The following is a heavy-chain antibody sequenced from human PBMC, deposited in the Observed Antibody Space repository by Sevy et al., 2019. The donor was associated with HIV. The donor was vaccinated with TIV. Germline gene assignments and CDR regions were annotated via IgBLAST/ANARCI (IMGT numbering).Heavy chain of an antibody. CDR2: ITGSGANT. CDR1: GFSFSNYD. V-gene: IGHV3-23*01. J-gene: IGHJ3*02. Sequence: GGSLRLSCAASGFSFSNYDMSWVRQAPGKGLEWVAAITGSGANTYHADSVAGRFTISRDNSKNTLYLQLNSLRADDTAVYYCAKEMRQVIKTDSFDIWGQGTMVTVSS. CDR3: AKEMRQVIKTDSFDI. D-gene: IGHD2-21*01.